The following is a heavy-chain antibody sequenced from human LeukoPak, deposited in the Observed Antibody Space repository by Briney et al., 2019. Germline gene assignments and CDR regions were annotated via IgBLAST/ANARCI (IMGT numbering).Heavy chain of an antibody. CDR2: IWFDGSNK. CDR1: GFTFSSTG. J-gene: IGHJ4*02. D-gene: IGHD5-24*01. CDR3: ATEGGSLEKINY. V-gene: IGHV3-33*01. Sequence: PGRSLRLSCAASGFTFSSTGMHWVRQAPGKGLEWVSVIWFDGSNKYYADSVKGRFTITRDNSNNILYLQMNSLRAEDTAVYYCATEGGSLEKINYWGQGTLVTVSS.